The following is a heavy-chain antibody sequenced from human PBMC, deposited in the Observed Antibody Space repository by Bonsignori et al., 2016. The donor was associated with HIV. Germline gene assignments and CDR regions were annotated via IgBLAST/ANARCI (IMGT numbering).Heavy chain of an antibody. D-gene: IGHD1-26*01. V-gene: IGHV3-21*01. CDR3: AREEVGATTPDAFDI. J-gene: IGHJ3*02. CDR2: ISSSSSYI. Sequence: WIRQPPGKGLEWVSSISSSSSYIYYADSVKGRFTISRDNAKNSLYLQMNSLRAEDTAVYYCAREEVGATTPDAFDIWGQGTMVTVSS.